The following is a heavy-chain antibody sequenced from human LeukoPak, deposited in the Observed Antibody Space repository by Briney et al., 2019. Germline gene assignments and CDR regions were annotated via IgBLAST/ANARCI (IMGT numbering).Heavy chain of an antibody. CDR1: GFTFSSYA. J-gene: IGHJ4*02. CDR2: ISYDGSNK. Sequence: PGGSLRLSCAASGFTFSSYAMHWVRQAPGKGLEWVAVISYDGSNKYYADSVEGRFTISRDNSKNTLYLQMNSLRAEDTAVYYCARGATHFDYWGQGTLVTVSS. D-gene: IGHD1-26*01. V-gene: IGHV3-30-3*01. CDR3: ARGATHFDY.